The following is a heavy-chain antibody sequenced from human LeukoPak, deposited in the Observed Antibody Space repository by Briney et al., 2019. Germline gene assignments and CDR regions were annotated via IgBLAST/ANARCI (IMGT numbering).Heavy chain of an antibody. J-gene: IGHJ4*02. Sequence: GRSLRLSCAASGFTFSSYAMHWVRQAPGKGLEWVAVISYDGSNKYYADSVKGRFTISRDNSKNTLYLQMNSLRAEDTAVYYCARDIGYCSGGSCYYLYYFDYWGQGTLVTVS. D-gene: IGHD2-15*01. CDR2: ISYDGSNK. CDR3: ARDIGYCSGGSCYYLYYFDY. V-gene: IGHV3-30-3*01. CDR1: GFTFSSYA.